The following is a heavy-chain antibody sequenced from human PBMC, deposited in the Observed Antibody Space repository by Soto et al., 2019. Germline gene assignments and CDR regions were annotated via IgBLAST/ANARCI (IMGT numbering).Heavy chain of an antibody. V-gene: IGHV3-7*01. Sequence: PGGSLRLSCAASGFTFSSYWMSWVRQAPGKGLEWVANRKQGGSEKYYVDSVKGRFTISRDNAKNSLYLQMNSLRAEDTAVYYCARDLRKVNWFDPWGQGTLVTVSS. CDR1: GFTFSSYW. CDR2: RKQGGSEK. CDR3: ARDLRKVNWFDP. J-gene: IGHJ5*02.